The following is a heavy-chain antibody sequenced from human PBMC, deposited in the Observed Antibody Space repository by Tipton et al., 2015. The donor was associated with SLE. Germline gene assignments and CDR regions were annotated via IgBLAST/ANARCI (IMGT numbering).Heavy chain of an antibody. Sequence: TLSLTCTVPGGSISSSSYYWGWIRQPPGKGLEWIGYIYYSGSTNYNPSLKSRVTISVGKSKNQFSLKLSSVTAADTAVYYCARDGGDRDAFDIWGQGTMVTVSS. V-gene: IGHV4-61*05. D-gene: IGHD3-16*01. CDR2: IYYSGST. J-gene: IGHJ3*02. CDR3: ARDGGDRDAFDI. CDR1: GGSISSSSYY.